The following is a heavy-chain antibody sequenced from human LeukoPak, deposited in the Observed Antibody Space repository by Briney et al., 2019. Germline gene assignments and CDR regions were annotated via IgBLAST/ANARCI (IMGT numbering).Heavy chain of an antibody. CDR1: GYTFTNYG. V-gene: IGHV1-18*01. CDR3: ARGDYAGNPDY. D-gene: IGHD4-23*01. CDR2: ISGYNGNT. J-gene: IGHJ4*02. Sequence: ASVKVSCKASGYTFTNYGINWMRQAPGQGLEWMGWISGYNGNTNYAQKLQGRVTMTTDTSTTTAYMELRSLRSDDTAMYYCARGDYAGNPDYWGQGTLVTVSS.